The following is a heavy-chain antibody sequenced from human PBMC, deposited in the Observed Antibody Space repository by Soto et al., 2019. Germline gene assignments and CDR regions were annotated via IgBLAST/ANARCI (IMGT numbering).Heavy chain of an antibody. V-gene: IGHV2-5*02. D-gene: IGHD3-10*01. CDR1: GFSLTTAGVG. Sequence: QIKLKESGPTLVKPTQTLTLTCSFSGFSLTTAGVGVGWVRQSPGEALEWLALIYWDDDERYSPSLKTRLTITEDTSKNQVVLKMTNMAPVDTATYYCAHSRNLITEDAQVGDFDYWGQGTLVTVSS. CDR3: AHSRNLITEDAQVGDFDY. CDR2: IYWDDDE. J-gene: IGHJ4*02.